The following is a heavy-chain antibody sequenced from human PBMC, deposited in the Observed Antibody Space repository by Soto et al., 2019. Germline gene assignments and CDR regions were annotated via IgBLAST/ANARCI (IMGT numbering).Heavy chain of an antibody. CDR2: TYYRSKWYN. D-gene: IGHD3-3*01. V-gene: IGHV6-1*01. CDR3: ARDGLVTIFGVVITSDYYYGMDV. Sequence: PSQTLSLTCAISGDSVSSNSAAWNWIRQSPSRGLEWLGRTYYRSKWYNDYAVSVKSRTTINPDTSKNQFSLQLNSVTPEDTAVYYCARDGLVTIFGVVITSDYYYGMDVWGQGTTVTVSS. CDR1: GDSVSSNSAA. J-gene: IGHJ6*02.